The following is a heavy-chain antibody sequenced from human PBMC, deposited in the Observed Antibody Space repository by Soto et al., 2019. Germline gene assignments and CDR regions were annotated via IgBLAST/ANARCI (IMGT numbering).Heavy chain of an antibody. CDR3: ARDLRFSTDPDASDI. CDR2: IYYSGST. CDR1: GGSISSYY. V-gene: IGHV4-59*01. D-gene: IGHD3-3*01. Sequence: SETLSLTCTVSGGSISSYYWSWIRQPPGKGLEWIGYIYYSGSTNYNPSLKSRVTISVDTSKNQFSLKLSSVTAADTAVYYCARDLRFSTDPDASDIWGQGTMVTVSS. J-gene: IGHJ3*02.